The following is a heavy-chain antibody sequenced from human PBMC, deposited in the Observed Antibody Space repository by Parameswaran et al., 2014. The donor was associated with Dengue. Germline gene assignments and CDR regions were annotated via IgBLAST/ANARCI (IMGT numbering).Heavy chain of an antibody. CDR2: ISYDGSNK. V-gene: IGHV3-30*04. Sequence: VRQAPGRAGVVAVISYDGSNKYYADSVKGRFTISRDNSKNTLYLQMNSLRAEDTAVYYCARAGYCSSTSCYSYYGMDVWGQGTTVTVSS. CDR3: ARAGYCSSTSCYSYYGMDV. D-gene: IGHD2-2*01. J-gene: IGHJ6*02.